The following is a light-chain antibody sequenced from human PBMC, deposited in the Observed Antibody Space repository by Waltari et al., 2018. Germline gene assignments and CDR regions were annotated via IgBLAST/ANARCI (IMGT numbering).Light chain of an antibody. J-gene: IGKJ3*01. V-gene: IGKV4-1*01. Sequence: DIVMTQSPDSLAVSLGERATINCKSSQSVLYSSNNKNYLSWYKQKPGQPPKLLIYWASTRESGVPDRFIGSGSGTDFTLTISSLQAEDVAVYYCQQYYSTPLFTFGPGTKVDIK. CDR2: WAS. CDR1: QSVLYSSNNKNY. CDR3: QQYYSTPLFT.